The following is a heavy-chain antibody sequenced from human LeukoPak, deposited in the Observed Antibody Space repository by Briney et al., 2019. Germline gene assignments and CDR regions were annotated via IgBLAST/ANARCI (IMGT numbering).Heavy chain of an antibody. CDR3: ARGDGWFGELLNFDY. CDR2: INHSGST. Sequence: SETLSLTCAVYGGSFSGYYWSWIRQPPGKGLEWIGEINHSGSTNYNPSLKSRVTISVDTSKNQFSLKLSSVTAADTAVYYCARGDGWFGELLNFDYWGQGTLVIVSS. V-gene: IGHV4-34*01. D-gene: IGHD3-10*01. J-gene: IGHJ4*02. CDR1: GGSFSGYY.